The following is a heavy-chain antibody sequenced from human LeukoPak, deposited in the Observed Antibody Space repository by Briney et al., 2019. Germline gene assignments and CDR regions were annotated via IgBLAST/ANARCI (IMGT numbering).Heavy chain of an antibody. D-gene: IGHD1-20*01. CDR2: IYPGDSDT. CDR1: GYSFTSYW. Sequence: GESLKISCKGSGYSFTSYWIGWVRQMPGKGLEWMGIIYPGDSDTRYSPSFQGQVTISADKSISTAYLQWSSLTASDTAMYDCANAIGGGYSWNDDSLFVYWVQGTLVTVSS. V-gene: IGHV5-51*01. CDR3: ANAIGGGYSWNDDSLFVY. J-gene: IGHJ4*02.